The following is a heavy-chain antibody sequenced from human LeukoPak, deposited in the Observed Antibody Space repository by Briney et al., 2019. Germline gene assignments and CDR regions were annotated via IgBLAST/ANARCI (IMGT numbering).Heavy chain of an antibody. D-gene: IGHD6-19*01. CDR3: ATDLHSSGWYDAFDI. J-gene: IGHJ3*02. CDR2: FDPEDAET. CDR1: GYTLTELS. Sequence: ASVKVSCKVSGYTLTELSMHWVRQAPGKGLEWMGGFDPEDAETIYAQKFQGRVTMTEDTSTDTAYMELSSLRSEDTAVYYCATDLHSSGWYDAFDIWGQGTMVTVPS. V-gene: IGHV1-24*01.